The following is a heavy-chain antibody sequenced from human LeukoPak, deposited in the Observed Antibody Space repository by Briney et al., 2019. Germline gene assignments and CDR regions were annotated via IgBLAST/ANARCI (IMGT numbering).Heavy chain of an antibody. Sequence: GGSLRLSCAASGFTVSGNYMSWVRQAPGKGLEWVSVIYSSDNTYYIDSVKGRFTISRDNSKNTLYLQMNSLRAEDTAVYYCAGRRVLDASFDYWGRGVLVTVSS. J-gene: IGHJ4*02. CDR1: GFTVSGNY. V-gene: IGHV3-66*02. D-gene: IGHD3-16*01. CDR3: AGRRVLDASFDY. CDR2: IYSSDNT.